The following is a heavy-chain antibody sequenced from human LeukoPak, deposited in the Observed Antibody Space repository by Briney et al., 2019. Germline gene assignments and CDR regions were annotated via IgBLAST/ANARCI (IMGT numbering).Heavy chain of an antibody. CDR3: ATRCSSTSCYYAFDI. J-gene: IGHJ3*02. V-gene: IGHV4-59*08. Sequence: SETLSLTCTVSGGSISSYYWSWIRQPPGKGLEWIGYIYYSGSTNYNPSLKSRVTISVDTSKNQFSLKLSSVTAADTAVYYCATRCSSTSCYYAFDIWGQGTMVTVSS. CDR1: GGSISSYY. CDR2: IYYSGST. D-gene: IGHD2-2*01.